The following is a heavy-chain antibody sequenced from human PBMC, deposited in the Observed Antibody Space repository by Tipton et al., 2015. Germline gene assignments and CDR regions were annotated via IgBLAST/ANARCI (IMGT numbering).Heavy chain of an antibody. Sequence: TLSLTCTVSGGSIRTDGYYWSWIRQHPGKGLKWIGYIHYSGSTYYNPSLKSRATLSVDTFTNHFSLMVTSVTAADTAVYYCAREAYNSNYFDFWGQGTLVIVSS. CDR1: GGSIRTDGYY. CDR3: AREAYNSNYFDF. D-gene: IGHD5-24*01. J-gene: IGHJ4*02. CDR2: IHYSGST. V-gene: IGHV4-31*03.